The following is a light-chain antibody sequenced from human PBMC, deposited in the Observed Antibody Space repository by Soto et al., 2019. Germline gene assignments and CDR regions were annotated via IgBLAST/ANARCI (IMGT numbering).Light chain of an antibody. CDR2: AAS. CDR1: QGISSY. J-gene: IGKJ2*01. V-gene: IGKV1-8*01. CDR3: QQYYSYPPF. Sequence: AMRMTQSPSSFSASTGDRVTITCRASQGISSYLAWYQQKPGKAPKLLIYAASTLQSGVPSRFSGSGSGTDFTLTISCLQSEDFATYYCQQYYSYPPFFSQGTKLEIK.